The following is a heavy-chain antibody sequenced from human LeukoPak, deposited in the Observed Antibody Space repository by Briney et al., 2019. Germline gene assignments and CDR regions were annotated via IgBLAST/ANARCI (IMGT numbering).Heavy chain of an antibody. CDR1: GFSCSSYG. J-gene: IGHJ4*02. CDR2: VTNNGGST. Sequence: GRCLRLSGSGSGFSCSSYGRQWVRQAPGKGLEFVSAVTNNGGSTYYADSVKGRFTISRDNSKNTLYLQMGSVSAEDTAVYYCVKGHSSGWYYYFDYWGQGTLVTVSS. V-gene: IGHV3-64D*06. D-gene: IGHD6-19*01. CDR3: VKGHSSGWYYYFDY.